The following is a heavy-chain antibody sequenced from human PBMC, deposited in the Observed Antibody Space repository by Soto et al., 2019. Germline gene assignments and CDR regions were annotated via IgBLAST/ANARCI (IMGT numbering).Heavy chain of an antibody. V-gene: IGHV1-8*01. J-gene: IGHJ4*02. CDR1: GYTFTRND. D-gene: IGHD3-10*01. Sequence: QVQLVQSGAEVKKPGASVKVSCKASGYTFTRNDITGVRQATGQGLEWMGWMNPNGGNTGYAQKFQGRVTMTRQTSISTAYMELSSLRSEDTAVSYCARGISGAHSDFWGQGTLVTVAS. CDR3: ARGISGAHSDF. CDR2: MNPNGGNT.